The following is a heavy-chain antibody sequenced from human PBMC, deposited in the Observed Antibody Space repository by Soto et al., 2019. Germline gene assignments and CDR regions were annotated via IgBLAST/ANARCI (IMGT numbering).Heavy chain of an antibody. D-gene: IGHD1-1*01. Sequence: LSLTCTVSGGSISSYYWSWIRQPPGKGLEWIGYIYYSGSTNYNPSLKSRVTISVDTSKNQFSLKLSSVTAADTAVYYCARSEGTARGPNWFDPWGQGXLVTVHS. CDR3: ARSEGTARGPNWFDP. J-gene: IGHJ5*02. V-gene: IGHV4-59*01. CDR1: GGSISSYY. CDR2: IYYSGST.